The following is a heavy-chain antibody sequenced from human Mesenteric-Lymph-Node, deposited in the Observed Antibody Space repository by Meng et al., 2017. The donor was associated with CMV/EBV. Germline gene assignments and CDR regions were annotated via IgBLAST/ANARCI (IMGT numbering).Heavy chain of an antibody. CDR1: GFTFSRYC. Sequence: GESLKISCAASGFTFSRYCMNWVRQAPGKGLEWVANIKQDGGEKYYVDSMKGRFTISRDNAKHSLFLQMNSLRGEDTAVYYCGRANDLDLWGRGTLVTVSS. V-gene: IGHV3-7*01. CDR2: IKQDGGEK. J-gene: IGHJ5*02. CDR3: GRANDLDL.